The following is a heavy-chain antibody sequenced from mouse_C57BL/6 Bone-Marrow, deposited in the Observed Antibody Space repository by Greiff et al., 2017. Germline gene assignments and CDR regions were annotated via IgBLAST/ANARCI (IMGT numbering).Heavy chain of an antibody. D-gene: IGHD1-1*01. J-gene: IGHJ2*01. CDR3: ARVYYYGSSDYFDD. Sequence: VQLQESGAELARPGASVKLSCKASGYTFTSYGISWVKQRTGQGLEWIGEIYPRSGNTYYTEKLKGKATLTADKSSSTPYMELRSLTSEDSAVYFCARVYYYGSSDYFDDWGKGTTLTVSS. CDR1: GYTFTSYG. CDR2: IYPRSGNT. V-gene: IGHV1-81*01.